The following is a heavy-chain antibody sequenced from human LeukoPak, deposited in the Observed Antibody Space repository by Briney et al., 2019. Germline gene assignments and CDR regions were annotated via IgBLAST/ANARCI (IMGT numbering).Heavy chain of an antibody. J-gene: IGHJ5*02. D-gene: IGHD3-10*01. V-gene: IGHV4-34*01. Sequence: SETLSLTCAVYGGSFSGYYWSWIRQPPEKGLEWIGEINHSGSTNYNPSLKSRVTISVDTSKNQFSLKLSSVTAADTAVYYCARGYGSGSYGWFDPWGQGTLVTVSS. CDR3: ARGYGSGSYGWFDP. CDR1: GGSFSGYY. CDR2: INHSGST.